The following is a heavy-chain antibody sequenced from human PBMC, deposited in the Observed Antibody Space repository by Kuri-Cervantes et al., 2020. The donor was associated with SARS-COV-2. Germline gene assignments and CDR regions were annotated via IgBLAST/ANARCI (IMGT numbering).Heavy chain of an antibody. Sequence: SWIRQPPGKGLEWLAHIFSIDEKSYSTSLKSRLTISKDTSKSQVVLTMTNMDPVDTATYYCARIPIYFDWPYPLYLFDPWGQGTLVTVSS. CDR2: IFSIDEK. J-gene: IGHJ5*02. CDR3: ARIPIYFDWPYPLYLFDP. D-gene: IGHD3-9*01. V-gene: IGHV2-26*01.